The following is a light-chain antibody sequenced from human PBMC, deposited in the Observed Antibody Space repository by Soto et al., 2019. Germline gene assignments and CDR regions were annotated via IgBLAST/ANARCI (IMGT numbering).Light chain of an antibody. V-gene: IGKV3-20*01. CDR1: QSVGSTN. Sequence: EIVLTQSPGTLSLSPGERATLSCGASQSVGSTNLAWYQHKPGQAPRLLIYGTSSRPIGIPDRFSGSGSGTDFTLTISRLEPEDFAVYYCQQYDNSRWTFGQGTRVEIK. CDR3: QQYDNSRWT. CDR2: GTS. J-gene: IGKJ1*01.